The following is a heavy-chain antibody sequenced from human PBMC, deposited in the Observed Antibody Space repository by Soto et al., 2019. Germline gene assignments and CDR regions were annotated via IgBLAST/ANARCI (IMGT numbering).Heavy chain of an antibody. J-gene: IGHJ4*02. V-gene: IGHV3-30*18. CDR1: GFTFSSYG. Sequence: PGGSLRLSCAASGFTFSSYGMHWVRQAPGKGLEWVAVISYDGSNKYYTDSVKGRFTISRDNSKNTLYLQMNSLRAEDTAVYYCAKHRPSIVGATTSGGFDYWGKGTLVTVSS. CDR2: ISYDGSNK. CDR3: AKHRPSIVGATTSGGFDY. D-gene: IGHD1-26*01.